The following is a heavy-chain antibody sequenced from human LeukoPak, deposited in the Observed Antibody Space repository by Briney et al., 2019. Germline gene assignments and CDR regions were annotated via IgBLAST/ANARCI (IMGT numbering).Heavy chain of an antibody. CDR3: AREASSTWYAMFDF. Sequence: SVKVSCNASGGTFSTNAISWVRQAPGQGLEWMATIIPIFGAPNYAPKFQGRVSITADESTSTAYMELSSLRAEDTAVYYCAREASSTWYAMFDFWGQGTLVTVSS. D-gene: IGHD2-2*01. CDR2: IIPIFGAP. CDR1: GGTFSTNA. J-gene: IGHJ4*02. V-gene: IGHV1-69*15.